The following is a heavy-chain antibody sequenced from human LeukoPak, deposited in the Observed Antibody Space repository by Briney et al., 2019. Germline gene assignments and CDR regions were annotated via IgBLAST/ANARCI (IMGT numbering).Heavy chain of an antibody. CDR2: ISGSGGST. Sequence: PGGSLRLSCAASGFTFSNAWMSWVRQAPGKGLEWVSAISGSGGSTYYADSVKGRFTISRDNSKNTLYLQMNSLRAEDTAVYYCAKLKSSGRYNWLDPWGQGTLVTVSS. CDR1: GFTFSNAW. J-gene: IGHJ5*02. CDR3: AKLKSSGRYNWLDP. V-gene: IGHV3-23*01. D-gene: IGHD6-25*01.